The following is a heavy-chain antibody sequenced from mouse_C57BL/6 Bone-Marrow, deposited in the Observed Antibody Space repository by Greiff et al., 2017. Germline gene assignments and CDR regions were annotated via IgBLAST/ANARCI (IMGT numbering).Heavy chain of an antibody. D-gene: IGHD2-3*01. Sequence: EVHLVESGGGLVQPKGSLKLSCAASGFSFNTYAMNWVRQAPGKGLEWVARIRSKSNNYATYYADSVKDRFTISRDDSESMLYLQMNNLKTEDTAMYYCVREGWLLPWFAYWGQGTLVTVSA. CDR3: VREGWLLPWFAY. CDR1: GFSFNTYA. J-gene: IGHJ3*01. V-gene: IGHV10-1*01. CDR2: IRSKSNNYAT.